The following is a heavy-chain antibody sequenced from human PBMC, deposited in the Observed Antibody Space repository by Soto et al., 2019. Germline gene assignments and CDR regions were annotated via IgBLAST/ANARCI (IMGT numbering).Heavy chain of an antibody. V-gene: IGHV4-30-2*01. CDR2: IYHSGST. CDR1: GGSISRGGYS. CDR3: ARTPDI. J-gene: IGHJ3*02. Sequence: SDTFSLTYAVSGGSISRGGYSWSWIRQPPGKGLEWIGYIYHSGSTYYNPSLKSRVTISEDRSKNQFSLKLSSVTAADTAVYYCARTPDIWGQGTMVT.